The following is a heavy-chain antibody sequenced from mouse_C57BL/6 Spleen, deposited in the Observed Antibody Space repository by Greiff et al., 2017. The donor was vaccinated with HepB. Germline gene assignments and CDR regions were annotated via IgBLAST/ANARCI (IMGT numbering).Heavy chain of an antibody. Sequence: EVKLQESGPGLVKPSQSLSLTCSVTGYSITSGYYWNWIRQFPGNQLEWMGYISYDGSNNYNPSLKNRISITRDTSKNQFFLKLNSVTTEDTATYYCARERLTYYFDYWGQGTTLTVSS. CDR2: ISYDGSN. J-gene: IGHJ2*01. CDR1: GYSITSGYY. CDR3: ARERLTYYFDY. V-gene: IGHV3-6*01.